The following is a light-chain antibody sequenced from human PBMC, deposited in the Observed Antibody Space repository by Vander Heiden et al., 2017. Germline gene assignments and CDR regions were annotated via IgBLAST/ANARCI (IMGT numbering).Light chain of an antibody. CDR3: QQDDSTPQT. Sequence: DIVMTQSPDSLAVSLSERATINCKSSQSVLYSSNNKNYLAWYQQNPVQPPKLLIYWASTRESGVPDRFSGSGSGTDFTLTISSLQAEDVAVYYCQQDDSTPQTFGQGTKVEIK. CDR1: QSVLYSSNNKNY. J-gene: IGKJ1*01. CDR2: WAS. V-gene: IGKV4-1*01.